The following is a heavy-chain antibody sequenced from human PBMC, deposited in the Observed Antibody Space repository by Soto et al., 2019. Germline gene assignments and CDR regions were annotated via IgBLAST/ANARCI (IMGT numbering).Heavy chain of an antibody. V-gene: IGHV4-59*01. CDR2: VYFSGNT. J-gene: IGHJ5*02. CDR3: GSVRPSGYVLS. Sequence: SETLSLTCTVSGGSLSSYYWTWIRQSPGKGLEWIGYVYFSGNTNYNPSLKSRVTISIDTSKSQFSLRLASVTAADTAFYYCGSVRPSGYVLSWGQGTLVTVSS. CDR1: GGSLSSYY. D-gene: IGHD6-25*01.